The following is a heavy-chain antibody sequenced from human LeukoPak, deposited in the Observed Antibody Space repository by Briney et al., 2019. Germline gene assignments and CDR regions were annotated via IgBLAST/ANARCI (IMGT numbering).Heavy chain of an antibody. J-gene: IGHJ4*02. D-gene: IGHD6-25*01. V-gene: IGHV4-61*02. Sequence: SETLSLTCTVSGGSISEGNHFWTWIRQPAGKGLEWIGRIFPGGSVNYNPSLESRLTLSIDTSKNQSSLELTSVTAADTAMYFCGFSEGDFWGQGALVTVSS. CDR1: GGSISEGNHF. CDR2: IFPGGSV. CDR3: GFSEGDF.